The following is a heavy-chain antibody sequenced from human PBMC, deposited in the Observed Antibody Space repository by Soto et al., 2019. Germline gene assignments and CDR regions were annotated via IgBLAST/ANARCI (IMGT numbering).Heavy chain of an antibody. J-gene: IGHJ4*02. CDR1: GDSIGTEGYY. D-gene: IGHD2-8*01. Sequence: SETLSLTCSVSGDSIGTEGYYWSWIRQHPGKGLEWIGYIYYSGLTSYNPSLKSRVTISRATSKNQFYLKLSSVTAADTAVYFCAGFGVGDRDDKWGQGTLVTVSS. CDR2: IYYSGLT. V-gene: IGHV4-31*03. CDR3: AGFGVGDRDDK.